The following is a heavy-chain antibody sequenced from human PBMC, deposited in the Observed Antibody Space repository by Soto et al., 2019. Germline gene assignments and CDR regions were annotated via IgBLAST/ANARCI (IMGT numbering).Heavy chain of an antibody. J-gene: IGHJ5*02. CDR1: GYTFTSYY. D-gene: IGHD2-15*01. Sequence: GSVKVSCKASGYTFTSYYINWVLEATGEGLEWMGWVNPNSGNTGYAQKFQGRVTMTRNTSISTAYMELSSLRSEDTAVYYCARGSCSGGSCYSVWFDPWGQGTLVTVSS. CDR2: VNPNSGNT. CDR3: ARGSCSGGSCYSVWFDP. V-gene: IGHV1-8*01.